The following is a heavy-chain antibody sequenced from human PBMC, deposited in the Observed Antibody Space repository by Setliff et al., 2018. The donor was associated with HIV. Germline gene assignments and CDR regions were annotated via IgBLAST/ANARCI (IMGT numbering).Heavy chain of an antibody. Sequence: GGSLRLSCAASGFTFSNAWMSWVRQAPGKGLEWVGRIKSKTDGGTTDYAAHVKGRFTISRDDSKNTLYLQMKSLKTEDTAVYYCTTVNRYYYDSSGYYSDYWGRGTLVTVSS. CDR1: GFTFSNAW. CDR2: IKSKTDGGTT. J-gene: IGHJ4*02. D-gene: IGHD3-22*01. V-gene: IGHV3-15*01. CDR3: TTVNRYYYDSSGYYSDY.